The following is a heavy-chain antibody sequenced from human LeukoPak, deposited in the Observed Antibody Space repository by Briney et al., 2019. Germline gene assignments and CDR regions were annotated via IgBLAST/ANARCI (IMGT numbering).Heavy chain of an antibody. J-gene: IGHJ3*02. V-gene: IGHV1-69*05. CDR2: ISPIFGTA. CDR3: AREIEMATMRAFDI. Sequence: SVKVSCKASGGTFSSYAISWVRQAPGQGLEWMGGISPIFGTANYAQKFQGRVTITTDESTSTAYMELSSLRSEDTAVYYCAREIEMATMRAFDIWGHGTMVTVYS. D-gene: IGHD5-24*01. CDR1: GGTFSSYA.